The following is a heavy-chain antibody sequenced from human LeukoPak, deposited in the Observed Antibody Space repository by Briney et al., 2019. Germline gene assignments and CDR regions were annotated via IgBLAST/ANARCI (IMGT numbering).Heavy chain of an antibody. CDR1: GFTVSSNY. CDR3: ASSGALLWPRFDP. Sequence: GGSLRLSCAASGFTVSSNYMSWVRQAPGKGLEWVSVIYSGGSTYYADSVKGRFTISRDNSKNTLYLQMNSLRAEDTAVYYCASSGALLWPRFDPWGQGTLVTVSP. D-gene: IGHD3-10*01. J-gene: IGHJ5*02. V-gene: IGHV3-53*01. CDR2: IYSGGST.